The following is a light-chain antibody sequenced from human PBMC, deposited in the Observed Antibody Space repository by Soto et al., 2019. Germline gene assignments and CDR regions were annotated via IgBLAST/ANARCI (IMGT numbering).Light chain of an antibody. CDR1: SSDIGRYNF. J-gene: IGLJ1*01. Sequence: QSALTQPASVSGSPGQSITISCTGTSSDIGRYNFVSWYQQHPGKAPKLLVYEVTNRPSGVSNRFSGSKSGNMASLTIFGLQTEDEADYYCSSYTSGITSVVFGTGTKLTVL. V-gene: IGLV2-14*01. CDR2: EVT. CDR3: SSYTSGITSVV.